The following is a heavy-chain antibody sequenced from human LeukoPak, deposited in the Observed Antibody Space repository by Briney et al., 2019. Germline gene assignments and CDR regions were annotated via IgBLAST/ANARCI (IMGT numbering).Heavy chain of an antibody. D-gene: IGHD4-17*01. CDR1: GFDFTVHW. CDR2: ICPGDSNT. Sequence: GESLKISCKGSGFDFTVHWIAWVRQMPGKGLEWMGIICPGDSNTKYSPSFRGQVTISADKSITTAYLQWSSLKASDTAMYYSARHATVTTGDYWGQGTLVTVSS. V-gene: IGHV5-51*01. CDR3: ARHATVTTGDY. J-gene: IGHJ4*02.